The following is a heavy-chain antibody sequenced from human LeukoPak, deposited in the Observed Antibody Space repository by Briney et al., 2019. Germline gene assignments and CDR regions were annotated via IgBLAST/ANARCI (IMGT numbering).Heavy chain of an antibody. J-gene: IGHJ4*02. D-gene: IGHD3-3*01. CDR2: INSDGGST. V-gene: IGHV3-74*01. Sequence: GGSLRLSCAASGFTFSSYWMHWVRQAPGKGLVWVSRINSDGGSTSYADSVKGRFTISRDNAKNTLYLQMNSLRAEDTAVYYCASGYDFWSGSQNDYYFDYWGQGTLVTVSS. CDR1: GFTFSSYW. CDR3: ASGYDFWSGSQNDYYFDY.